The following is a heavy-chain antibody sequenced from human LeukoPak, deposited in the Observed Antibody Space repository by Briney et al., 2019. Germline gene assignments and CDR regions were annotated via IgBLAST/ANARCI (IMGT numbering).Heavy chain of an antibody. CDR2: IYYSGST. D-gene: IGHD3-3*01. CDR1: GGSISSSSYY. CDR3: ARDRGDFWSGYYSWFDP. V-gene: IGHV4-39*02. Sequence: SETLSLTCTVSGGSISSSSYYWGWIRQPPGKGLEWIGSIYYSGSTYYNPSLKSRVTISVDTSKNQFSLKLSSVTAADTAVYYCARDRGDFWSGYYSWFDPWRQGTLVTVSS. J-gene: IGHJ5*02.